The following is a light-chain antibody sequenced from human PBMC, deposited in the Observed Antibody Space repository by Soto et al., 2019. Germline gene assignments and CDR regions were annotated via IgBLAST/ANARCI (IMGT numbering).Light chain of an antibody. J-gene: IGKJ2*01. V-gene: IGKV1-5*01. CDR3: QQYATSSPT. Sequence: DIQMTQSPSTLSASVGDRVTITCRASKSISSWLAWYQQRPRKAPKLLIYGASSLESGVPSRFSGSGSGTEFTLTISSLQPDDFATYYCQQYATSSPTFGQGTKLEIK. CDR1: KSISSW. CDR2: GAS.